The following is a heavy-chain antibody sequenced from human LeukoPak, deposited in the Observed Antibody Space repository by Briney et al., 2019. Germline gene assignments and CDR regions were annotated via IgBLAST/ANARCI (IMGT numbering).Heavy chain of an antibody. J-gene: IGHJ4*02. D-gene: IGHD3-3*01. CDR1: GFTFSSYS. Sequence: GGSLRLSCAASGFTFSSYSMNWVRQAPGKGLEWVANIKQDGSEKYYVDSVKGRFTISRDNAKNSLYLQMNSLRAEDTAVYYCATPNTIFGVVTALYFDYWGQGPLVTVSS. CDR3: ATPNTIFGVVTALYFDY. V-gene: IGHV3-7*03. CDR2: IKQDGSEK.